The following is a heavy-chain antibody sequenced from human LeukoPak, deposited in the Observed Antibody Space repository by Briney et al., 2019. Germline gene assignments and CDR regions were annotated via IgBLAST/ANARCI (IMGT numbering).Heavy chain of an antibody. CDR2: IIPILGIA. CDR3: ARDGPLNSGLYPLDY. Sequence: SVKVSCKASGGTFSSYAISWVRQAPGQGLEWMGRIIPILGIANYAQKFQGRVTITADKSTSTAYMELSSLRSEDTAVYYCARDGPLNSGLYPLDYWGQGTLVTVSS. J-gene: IGHJ4*02. D-gene: IGHD6-19*01. CDR1: GGTFSSYA. V-gene: IGHV1-69*04.